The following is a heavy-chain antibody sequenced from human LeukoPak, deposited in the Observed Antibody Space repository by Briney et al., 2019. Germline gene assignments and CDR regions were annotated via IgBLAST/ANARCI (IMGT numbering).Heavy chain of an antibody. CDR3: AREGIWQQLDGYYFDY. D-gene: IGHD6-13*01. CDR2: ISSSGNTI. Sequence: GGSLRLSCAASGFTFSDYYMSWIRQAPGKGLEWVSYISSSGNTIYYADSVKGRFTISRDNAKNPLCLQMNSLRAEDTAVYYCAREGIWQQLDGYYFDYWGQGTLVTVSS. CDR1: GFTFSDYY. J-gene: IGHJ4*02. V-gene: IGHV3-11*04.